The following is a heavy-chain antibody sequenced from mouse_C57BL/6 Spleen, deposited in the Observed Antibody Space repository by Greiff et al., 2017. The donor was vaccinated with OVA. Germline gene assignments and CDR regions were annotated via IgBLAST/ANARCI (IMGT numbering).Heavy chain of an antibody. D-gene: IGHD3-2*02. CDR3: TRRPAQAHYVDY. J-gene: IGHJ2*01. CDR1: GFNIKDYY. V-gene: IGHV14-1*01. Sequence: EVQRVESGAELVRPGASVKLSCTASGFNIKDYYMHWVKQRPEQGLEWIGRIDPEDGDTEYAPKFQGKATRTADTSSNTAYLQLSSLTSEDTAVYYCTRRPAQAHYVDYWGQGTTLTVSS. CDR2: IDPEDGDT.